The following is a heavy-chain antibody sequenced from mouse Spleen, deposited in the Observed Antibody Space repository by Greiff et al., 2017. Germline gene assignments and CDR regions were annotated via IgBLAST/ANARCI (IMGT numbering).Heavy chain of an antibody. CDR2: IYPSDSET. J-gene: IGHJ3*01. V-gene: IGHV1-61*01. D-gene: IGHD2-12*01. CDR3: ARLEDDGAY. Sequence: QVQLKQSGAELVRPGSSVKLSCKASGYTFTSYWMDWVKQRPGQGLEWIGNIYPSDSETHYNQKFKDKATLTVDKSSSTAYMQLSSLTSEDSAVYYCARLEDDGAYWGQGTLVTVSA. CDR1: GYTFTSYW.